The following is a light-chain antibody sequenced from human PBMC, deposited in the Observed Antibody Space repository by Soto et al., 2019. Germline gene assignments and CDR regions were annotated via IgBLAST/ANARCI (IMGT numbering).Light chain of an antibody. CDR1: SSDVGGYNY. CDR2: YVS. V-gene: IGLV2-14*01. Sequence: QSALTQPASVSGSPGQSITISCTGTSSDVGGYNYVSWYQQHPGKAPKLMIYYVSNRPSGVSNRFSGSKSDNTASLTISGLQAEDEADYYCRSYTSSSTNVFGNGTKLTVL. CDR3: RSYTSSSTNV. J-gene: IGLJ1*01.